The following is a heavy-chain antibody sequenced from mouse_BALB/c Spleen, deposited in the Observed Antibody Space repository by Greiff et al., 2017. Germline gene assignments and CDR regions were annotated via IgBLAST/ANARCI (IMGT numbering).Heavy chain of an antibody. D-gene: IGHD4-1*02. CDR3: ARSGSTGTDYAMDY. Sequence: EVKLVESGGGLVQPGGSRKLSCAASGFTFSSFGMHWVRQAPEKGLEWVAYISSGSSTIYYADTVKGRFTISRDNPKNTLFLQMTSLRSEETAMYYCARSGSTGTDYAMDYWGQGTSVTVSS. J-gene: IGHJ4*01. CDR1: GFTFSSFG. V-gene: IGHV5-17*02. CDR2: ISSGSSTI.